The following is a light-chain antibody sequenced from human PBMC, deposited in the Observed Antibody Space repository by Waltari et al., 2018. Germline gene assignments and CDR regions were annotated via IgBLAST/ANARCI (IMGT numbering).Light chain of an antibody. Sequence: DIQMRQSPPPLSVPVGDRVTKTCRASQHINIYLCWYQKKPGKAPKLLFYITSALQGGVPSRFSGSGSGTDFTLTISSLQPEDFATYYCLQTFSVPPTFGQGTKVEV. J-gene: IGKJ1*01. CDR2: ITS. CDR1: QHINIY. CDR3: LQTFSVPPT. V-gene: IGKV1-39*01.